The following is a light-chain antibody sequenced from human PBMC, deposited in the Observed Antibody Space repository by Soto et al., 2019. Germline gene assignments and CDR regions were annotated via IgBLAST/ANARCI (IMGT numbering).Light chain of an antibody. CDR2: SNN. J-gene: IGLJ3*02. V-gene: IGLV1-44*01. CDR1: SSNIGSNT. Sequence: QSVMTQPPSASGTPGQRVTISCSGSSSNIGSNTVNWYQQLPGTAPKLLIYSNNQRPSGVPDRFSGSKSGTSASLAISGLQSDDEADYYCAAWDDSLTGPVFGGGTKVTVL. CDR3: AAWDDSLTGPV.